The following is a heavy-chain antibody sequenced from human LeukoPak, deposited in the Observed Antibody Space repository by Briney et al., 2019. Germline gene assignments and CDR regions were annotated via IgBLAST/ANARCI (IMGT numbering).Heavy chain of an antibody. J-gene: IGHJ4*02. Sequence: GGSLRLSCTASGFTFGDYAMSWVRQAPGKGLEWVGFIRSKAYGGTTGYAASVKGRFTISRDDSKSIAYLQMNSLKTEDTAVYYCTRDYLNIIVGAPAGGYWGQGTLVTVSS. CDR2: IRSKAYGGTT. V-gene: IGHV3-49*04. CDR3: TRDYLNIIVGAPAGGY. D-gene: IGHD1-26*01. CDR1: GFTFGDYA.